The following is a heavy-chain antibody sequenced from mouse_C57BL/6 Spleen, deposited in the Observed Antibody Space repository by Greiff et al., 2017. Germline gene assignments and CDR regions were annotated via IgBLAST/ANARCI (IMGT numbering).Heavy chain of an antibody. CDR3: ARWYSKFYAMDY. J-gene: IGHJ4*01. Sequence: VQLQQSGPELVKPGASVKISCKASGYAFSSSWMNWVKQRPGKGLEWIGRIYPGDGDTNYNGKFKGKATLTADKSSSTAYMQLSSLTSEDSAVYFCARWYSKFYAMDYWGQGTSVTVSS. CDR1: GYAFSSSW. V-gene: IGHV1-82*01. D-gene: IGHD2-5*01. CDR2: IYPGDGDT.